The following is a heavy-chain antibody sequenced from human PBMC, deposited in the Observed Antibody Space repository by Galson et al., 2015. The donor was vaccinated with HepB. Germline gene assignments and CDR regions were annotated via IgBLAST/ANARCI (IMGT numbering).Heavy chain of an antibody. V-gene: IGHV3-7*01. D-gene: IGHD1-7*01. CDR2: INQVGSEK. CDR3: ARYRFNWNYGPFDF. Sequence: SLRLSCAASGFSFSSYRMSWVRQAPGKGLEWVANINQVGSEKFYVDSVKARFTIPRDNANNSLYLQMNRLRAGDTAVYYCARYRFNWNYGPFDFWGQGALVTVSS. J-gene: IGHJ4*02. CDR1: GFSFSSYR.